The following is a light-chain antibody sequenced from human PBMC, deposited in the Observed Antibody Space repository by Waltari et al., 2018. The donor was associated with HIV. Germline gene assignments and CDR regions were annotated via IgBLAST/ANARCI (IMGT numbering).Light chain of an antibody. Sequence: EIVLTQSPATLSVSPGERAILSCRASQSVSRHLAWYQQKSGQAPRLLIYEISTRAAGTPGRFNGSGSGKDFTLTITDVEPADVAVYYCQQRGTWPQVTFGGGTRVEI. CDR3: QQRGTWPQVT. CDR2: EIS. V-gene: IGKV3-11*01. J-gene: IGKJ4*01. CDR1: QSVSRH.